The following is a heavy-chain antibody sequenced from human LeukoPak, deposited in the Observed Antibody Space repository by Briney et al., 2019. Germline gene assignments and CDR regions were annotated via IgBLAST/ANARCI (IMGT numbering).Heavy chain of an antibody. CDR1: GDSMSTYY. Sequence: SETLSLTCTVSGDSMSTYYWSWIRQPAGRGLEYIGRINTSGSINYNPSLKSRVSMSLDTSKKEFFLKVSSVTAADTAVYYCARDFGFGVVDLGYWGQGTLVTVSS. D-gene: IGHD3-10*01. CDR3: ARDFGFGVVDLGY. J-gene: IGHJ4*02. V-gene: IGHV4-4*07. CDR2: INTSGSI.